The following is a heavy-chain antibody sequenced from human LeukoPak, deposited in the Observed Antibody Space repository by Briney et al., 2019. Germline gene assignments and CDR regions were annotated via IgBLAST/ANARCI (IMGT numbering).Heavy chain of an antibody. J-gene: IGHJ4*02. D-gene: IGHD3-10*01. V-gene: IGHV1-46*01. CDR3: ARESRARRGITMVRGVEFDY. Sequence: ASVKVSCKASGYTFTGYYMHWVRQAPGQGLEWMGIINPSGGSTSYAQKFQGRVTMTRDTSTSTVYMELSSLRSEDTAVYYCARESRARRGITMVRGVEFDYWGQGTLVTVSS. CDR1: GYTFTGYY. CDR2: INPSGGST.